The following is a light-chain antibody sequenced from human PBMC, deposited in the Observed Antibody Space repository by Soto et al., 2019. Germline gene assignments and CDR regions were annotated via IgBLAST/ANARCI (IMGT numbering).Light chain of an antibody. Sequence: EIVLTQSPATLSSFPGDRVTLSCRASQYINTRLAWYQHRPGQAPRLLIYQTSIRAAGIPARFSGSGSGTDFTLTISRLEPEDFAVYYCQQYGSSQITFGQGTRLEIK. J-gene: IGKJ5*01. CDR1: QYINTR. CDR3: QQYGSSQIT. CDR2: QTS. V-gene: IGKV3-20*01.